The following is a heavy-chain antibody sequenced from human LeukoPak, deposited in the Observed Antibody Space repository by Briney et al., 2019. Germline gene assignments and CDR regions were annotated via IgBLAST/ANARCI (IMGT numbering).Heavy chain of an antibody. Sequence: PGGSLRLSCAASGFTFSSYAMSWVRQAPGKGLEWVSAISGSGGSTYYADSVKGRFTISRDNSKNTLYLQMNSLRDEDTAVYYCAKGSPYSGSYFGFDYWGQGTLVTVSS. D-gene: IGHD1-26*01. V-gene: IGHV3-23*01. J-gene: IGHJ4*02. CDR2: ISGSGGST. CDR1: GFTFSSYA. CDR3: AKGSPYSGSYFGFDY.